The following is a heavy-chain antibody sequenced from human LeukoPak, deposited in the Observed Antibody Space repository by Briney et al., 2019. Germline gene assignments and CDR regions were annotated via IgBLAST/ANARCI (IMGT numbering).Heavy chain of an antibody. CDR3: ARHPLIATAGHGAFDI. V-gene: IGHV4-39*01. Sequence: KASETLSLTCTVSGGSISSSSDYWGWIRQPPGKGLEWIGHAYFTGGTWYKSSLRSRVTISVDTSKNQFSLKLSSVTAADSAVYYCARHPLIATAGHGAFDIWGQGTVVTVSS. CDR1: GGSISSSSDY. D-gene: IGHD6-13*01. CDR2: AYFTGGT. J-gene: IGHJ3*02.